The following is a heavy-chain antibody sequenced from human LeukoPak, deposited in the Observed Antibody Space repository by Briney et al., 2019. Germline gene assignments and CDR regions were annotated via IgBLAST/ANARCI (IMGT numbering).Heavy chain of an antibody. CDR2: ISNSGTTI. J-gene: IGHJ4*02. CDR3: ARDNSGAFGD. Sequence: GGSLRLSCAASGFPFSDYYMSWIRQAPGKGLEWILYISNSGTTIYYADSVKGRFTISRDNAKNSLYLQMNSLRAEDTAVYYCARDNSGAFGDSGQGTLVTVSS. CDR1: GFPFSDYY. D-gene: IGHD1-26*01. V-gene: IGHV3-11*01.